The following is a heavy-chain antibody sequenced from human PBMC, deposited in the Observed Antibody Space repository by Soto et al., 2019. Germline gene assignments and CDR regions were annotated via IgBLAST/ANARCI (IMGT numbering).Heavy chain of an antibody. D-gene: IGHD3-10*01. CDR3: ARNYGSGSEFDY. CDR2: IYYSGST. Sequence: SETLSLTCTVSGGSISSYYWSWIRQPPGKGLEWIGYIYYSGSTNYNPSLKSRVTISVDTSKNQFSLKLSSVTAADTAVYYCARNYGSGSEFDYWGQGTLVTVSS. J-gene: IGHJ4*02. CDR1: GGSISSYY. V-gene: IGHV4-59*01.